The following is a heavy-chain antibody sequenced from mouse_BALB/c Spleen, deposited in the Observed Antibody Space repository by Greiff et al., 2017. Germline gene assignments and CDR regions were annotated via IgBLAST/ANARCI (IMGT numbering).Heavy chain of an antibody. CDR3: ASSSSYDYAMDY. Sequence: DVQLVESGGGLVKPGGSLKLSCAASGFTFSDYYMYWVRQTPEKRLEWVATISDGGSYTYYPDSVKGRFTISRDNAKNNLYLQMSSLKSEDTAMYYCASSSSYDYAMDYWGQGTSVTVSS. V-gene: IGHV5-4*02. CDR2: ISDGGSYT. D-gene: IGHD1-1*01. J-gene: IGHJ4*01. CDR1: GFTFSDYY.